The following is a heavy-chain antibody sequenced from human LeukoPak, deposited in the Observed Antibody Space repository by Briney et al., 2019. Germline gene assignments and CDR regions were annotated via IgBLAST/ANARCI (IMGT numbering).Heavy chain of an antibody. CDR3: ARDANFGGIDAFDI. CDR2: IYSGGST. CDR1: GFTVSSNY. Sequence: GGSLRLSCAASGFTVSSNYMSWVRQAPGKGLEWVSVIYSGGSTYYADCVKGRFTISRDNSKNTLYLQMNSLRAEDTAVYYCARDANFGGIDAFDIWGQGTMVTVSS. D-gene: IGHD3-10*01. V-gene: IGHV3-66*02. J-gene: IGHJ3*02.